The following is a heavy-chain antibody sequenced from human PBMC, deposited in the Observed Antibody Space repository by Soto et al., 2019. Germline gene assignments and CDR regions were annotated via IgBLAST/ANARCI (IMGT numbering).Heavy chain of an antibody. CDR1: GFTFSNAW. CDR3: TTGRYDFWTEYYFDY. J-gene: IGHJ4*02. Sequence: PGGSLRLSCAASGFTFSNAWMNWVRQAPGKGLEWVGRIKSKTDGGTTDYAAPVKGRFTISRDDSKNTLYLQMNSLKTEDTAVYYCTTGRYDFWTEYYFDYWGQGTLVTVSS. D-gene: IGHD3-3*01. CDR2: IKSKTDGGTT. V-gene: IGHV3-15*07.